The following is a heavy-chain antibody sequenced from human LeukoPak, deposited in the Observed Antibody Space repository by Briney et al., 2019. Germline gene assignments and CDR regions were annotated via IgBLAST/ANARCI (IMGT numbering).Heavy chain of an antibody. J-gene: IGHJ5*02. Sequence: SETLSLTCAVYGGSFSGYYWSWIRQPPGKGLEWMGEIYHSGSTNYNPSLKSRVTISVDTSKNQFSLKLSSVTAADTAVYYCARGVQLRFLEWLRNNWFDPWGQGTLVTVSS. CDR2: IYHSGST. CDR3: ARGVQLRFLEWLRNNWFDP. V-gene: IGHV4-34*01. CDR1: GGSFSGYY. D-gene: IGHD3-3*01.